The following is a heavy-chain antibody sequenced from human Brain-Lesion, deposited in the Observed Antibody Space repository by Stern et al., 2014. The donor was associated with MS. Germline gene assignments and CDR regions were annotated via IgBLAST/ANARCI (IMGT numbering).Heavy chain of an antibody. J-gene: IGHJ6*02. Sequence: QVQLVQSGPGLVKPSQTLSLSCTVSGGSISSGGYYWSWIRQPAGKGLEWIGRIFNSGTPSYNPPLKSRVPISIATSKTQFSLRLNPMTAADTAVYYCARGRVVPGFQYYATDVWGQGTTVIVSS. CDR3: ARGRVVPGFQYYATDV. V-gene: IGHV4-61*02. D-gene: IGHD2-2*01. CDR1: GGSISSGGYY. CDR2: IFNSGTP.